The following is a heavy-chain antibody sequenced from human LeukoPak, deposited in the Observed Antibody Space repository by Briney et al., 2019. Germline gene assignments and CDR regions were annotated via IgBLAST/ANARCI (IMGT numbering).Heavy chain of an antibody. V-gene: IGHV3-21*01. J-gene: IGHJ4*02. CDR1: GFTFSSYS. D-gene: IGHD3-9*01. Sequence: GGSLRLSCAASGFTFSSYSMNWVRQAPGKGLEWVSCISRSSSYIYYADSVKGRFTISRDNAKNSLYLQMNSLRAEDTAVYYCARNDILTGYYYYFDYWGPGTLVTVSS. CDR2: ISRSSSYI. CDR3: ARNDILTGYYYYFDY.